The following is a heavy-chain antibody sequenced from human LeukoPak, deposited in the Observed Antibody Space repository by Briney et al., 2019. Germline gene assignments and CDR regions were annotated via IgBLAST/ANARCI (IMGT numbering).Heavy chain of an antibody. CDR2: MNPNSGNT. CDR1: GYTFTSYD. D-gene: IGHD6-13*01. V-gene: IGHV1-8*01. J-gene: IGHJ4*02. Sequence: ASVKVSCKASGYTFTSYDINWVRQATGQGLEWMRWMNPNSGNTGYAQKFQGRVTMTRNTSISTAYMELSSLRSEDTAVYYCARGAIAAAGHRDYWGQGTLVTVSS. CDR3: ARGAIAAAGHRDY.